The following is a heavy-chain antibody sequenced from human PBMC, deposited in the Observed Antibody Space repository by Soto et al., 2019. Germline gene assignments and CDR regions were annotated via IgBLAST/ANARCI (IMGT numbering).Heavy chain of an antibody. D-gene: IGHD5-18*01. CDR3: ARDRRYSYGYFPLYFHY. V-gene: IGHV1-69*12. CDR2: IIPIFGTA. CDR1: GGTFSSYA. Sequence: QVQLVQSGAEVKKPGSSVKVSCKASGGTFSSYAISWVRQAPGQGLEWMGGIIPIFGTANYAQKFQGRVTITADESTRTADRELSSLSSEDTAVYYCARDRRYSYGYFPLYFHYWGQGTLVTASS. J-gene: IGHJ4*02.